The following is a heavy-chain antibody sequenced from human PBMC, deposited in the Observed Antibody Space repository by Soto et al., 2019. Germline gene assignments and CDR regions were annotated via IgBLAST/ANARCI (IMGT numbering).Heavy chain of an antibody. CDR2: IYYSGST. CDR3: ARVEAPYSRSSGIDY. J-gene: IGHJ4*02. V-gene: IGHV4-31*03. Sequence: SETLSLTCTVSGGPISSGGYYWSWIRQHPGKGLEWIGYIYYSGSTYYNPSLKSRVTISVDTSKNQFSLKLSSVTAADTAVYYCARVEAPYSRSSGIDYWGQGTLVTVSS. D-gene: IGHD6-6*01. CDR1: GGPISSGGYY.